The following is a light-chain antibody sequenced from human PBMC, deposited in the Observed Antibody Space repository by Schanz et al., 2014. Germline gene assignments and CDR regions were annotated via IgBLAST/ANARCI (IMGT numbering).Light chain of an antibody. CDR1: QSVSSID. CDR3: QHYSLSPL. J-gene: IGKJ1*01. V-gene: IGKV3-20*01. CDR2: GAS. Sequence: EIVLTQSPGALSLSPGDRATLSCRASQSVSSIDLAWYQQKPGQAPNVLIYGASRRATGLPDRFSGSGSGTDFTLTISRLEPEDFAVYYCQHYSLSPLFGQGTKVHI.